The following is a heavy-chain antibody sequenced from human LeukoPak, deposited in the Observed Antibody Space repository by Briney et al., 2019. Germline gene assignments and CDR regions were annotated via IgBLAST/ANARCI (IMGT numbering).Heavy chain of an antibody. D-gene: IGHD5-18*01. J-gene: IGHJ4*02. Sequence: ASVKVSCKASGGTFSSYTISWVRQAPGQGLEWMGRIIPILGIANYAQKFQGRVTITADKSTSTAYMELSSLRSEDTAVYYCARVYGYSYGIFDYWGQGTLVTVSS. CDR1: GGTFSSYT. CDR3: ARVYGYSYGIFDY. CDR2: IIPILGIA. V-gene: IGHV1-69*02.